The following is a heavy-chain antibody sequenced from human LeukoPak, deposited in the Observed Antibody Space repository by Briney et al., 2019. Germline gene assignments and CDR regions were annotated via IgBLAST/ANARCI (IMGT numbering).Heavy chain of an antibody. D-gene: IGHD2-8*01. CDR1: GYSFPNYW. Sequence: GESLKISCEASGYSFPNYWNGWVRQMPGKGLEWMGLIFPGGSGTIYRPSFEGQVTISADRSSNTAYLQWNRLKASDTGVYYCVVAIQYCPNGVCYFNWYFDHWGRGTRVTVSS. CDR2: IFPGGSGT. J-gene: IGHJ2*01. CDR3: VVAIQYCPNGVCYFNWYFDH. V-gene: IGHV5-51*01.